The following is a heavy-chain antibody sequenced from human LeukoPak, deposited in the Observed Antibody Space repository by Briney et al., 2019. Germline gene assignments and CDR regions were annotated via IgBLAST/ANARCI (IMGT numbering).Heavy chain of an antibody. Sequence: SETLSLTCTVSGGSISSYYWSWIRQPPGKGLEWLGYIYYSGSTNYNPSLKSRVTISVDTSKNQFSLKLSSVTAADTAVYYCARISNDVPGFDPWGQGTLVTVSS. D-gene: IGHD6-6*01. CDR3: ARISNDVPGFDP. J-gene: IGHJ5*02. V-gene: IGHV4-59*01. CDR1: GGSISSYY. CDR2: IYYSGST.